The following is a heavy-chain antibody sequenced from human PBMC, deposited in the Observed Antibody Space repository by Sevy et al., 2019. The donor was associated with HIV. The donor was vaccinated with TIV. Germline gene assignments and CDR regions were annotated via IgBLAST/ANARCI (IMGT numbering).Heavy chain of an antibody. V-gene: IGHV3-33*01. CDR3: ARVKRSNDYVWGSYRYWNAFDI. D-gene: IGHD3-16*02. J-gene: IGHJ3*02. CDR1: GFTFSSYG. Sequence: GGSLRLSCAASGFTFSSYGMHWVRQAPGKGLEWVAVIWYDGSNKYYADSVKGRFTISRDNSKNTLYLQMNSLRAEDTAVYYGARVKRSNDYVWGSYRYWNAFDIWGQGTMVTVSS. CDR2: IWYDGSNK.